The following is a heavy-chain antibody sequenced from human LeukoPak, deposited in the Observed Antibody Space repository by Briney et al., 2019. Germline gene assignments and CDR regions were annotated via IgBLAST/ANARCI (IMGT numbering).Heavy chain of an antibody. V-gene: IGHV3-21*01. J-gene: IGHJ5*02. CDR1: GFTFSRYS. CDR3: ARAEVLWFGVLDWFDP. CDR2: ISSSSSYI. Sequence: GGSLRLSCAASGFTFSRYSMNWVRQAPGKGLEWVSSISSSSSYIYYADSVKGRFTISRDSAKNSPYLQMNSLRAEDTAVYYCARAEVLWFGVLDWFDPWGQGTLVTVSS. D-gene: IGHD3-10*01.